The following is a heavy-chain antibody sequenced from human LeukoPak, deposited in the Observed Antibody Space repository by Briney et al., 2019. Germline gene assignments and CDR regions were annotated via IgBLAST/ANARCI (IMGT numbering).Heavy chain of an antibody. V-gene: IGHV4-39*01. CDR3: ARRGLYGSSPFDP. CDR1: GGSISSSTYF. Sequence: PSETLSLTCTVSGGSISSSTYFWGWIRQPPGKGLEWLGIIYYSGTTYYNPSLKSRVTISVDTSKNQFSLKLSSVTAADTAVYYCARRGLYGSSPFDPWGQGTLGTVSS. J-gene: IGHJ5*02. D-gene: IGHD2-2*01. CDR2: IYYSGTT.